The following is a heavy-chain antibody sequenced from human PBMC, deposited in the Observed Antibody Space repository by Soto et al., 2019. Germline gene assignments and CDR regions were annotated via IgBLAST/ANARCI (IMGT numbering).Heavy chain of an antibody. V-gene: IGHV3-23*01. CDR3: AKQLKARGSYGSGLAPELRDPDIHYYYGMDV. Sequence: GGSLRLSCAASGFTFSSYAMSWVHQAPGKGLEWVSAISGSGGSTYYADSVKGRFTISRDNSKNTLYLQMNSLRAEDRAVYYCAKQLKARGSYGSGLAPELRDPDIHYYYGMDVWGQGTTVTVSS. CDR2: ISGSGGST. CDR1: GFTFSSYA. J-gene: IGHJ6*02. D-gene: IGHD3-10*01.